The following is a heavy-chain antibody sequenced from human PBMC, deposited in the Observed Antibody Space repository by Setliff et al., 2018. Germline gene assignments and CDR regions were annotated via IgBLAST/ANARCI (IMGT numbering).Heavy chain of an antibody. CDR2: MYSSGST. Sequence: PSETLSLTCTVSGGPINSDRYYWGWIRQPPGKGLEWIGSMYSSGSTYYNPSLKSRVTISVDTSQNQFSLKLSSVTAADTAAYYCASHPHVTIFGVVAFDYWGQGILVTVSS. CDR3: ASHPHVTIFGVVAFDY. CDR1: GGPINSDRYY. V-gene: IGHV4-39*01. J-gene: IGHJ4*02. D-gene: IGHD3-3*01.